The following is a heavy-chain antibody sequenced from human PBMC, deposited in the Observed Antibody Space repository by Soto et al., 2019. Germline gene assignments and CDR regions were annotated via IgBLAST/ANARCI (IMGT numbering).Heavy chain of an antibody. CDR2: IYYSGST. J-gene: IGHJ4*02. V-gene: IGHV4-39*01. CDR3: ARVTIFGVVISRLRDY. Sequence: PSETLSLTCTVSGGSISSSSYYWGWIRQPPGKGLEWIGSIYYSGSTYYNPSLKSRVTISVDTSKNQFSLKLSSVTAADTAVYYCARVTIFGVVISRLRDYWGQGTLVTVSS. D-gene: IGHD3-3*01. CDR1: GGSISSSSYY.